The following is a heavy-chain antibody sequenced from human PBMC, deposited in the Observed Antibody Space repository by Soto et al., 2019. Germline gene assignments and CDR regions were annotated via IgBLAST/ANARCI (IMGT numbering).Heavy chain of an antibody. CDR1: EFTFSHYA. Sequence: QLVESGGGVVQPGGSLRLSCAASEFTFSHYAMHWVRQAPGKGLQWVSSISFDGGNKYYVDSVKGRFTISRDNFKNTRYLEVDSLRAEDTAVYYCAKGRRVGNGYNLGFDQWGQGTLVTVSS. D-gene: IGHD5-12*01. CDR3: AKGRRVGNGYNLGFDQ. V-gene: IGHV3-30*04. CDR2: ISFDGGNK. J-gene: IGHJ4*02.